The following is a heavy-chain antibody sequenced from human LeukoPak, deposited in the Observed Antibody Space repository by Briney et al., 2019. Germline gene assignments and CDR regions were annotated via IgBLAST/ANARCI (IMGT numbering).Heavy chain of an antibody. J-gene: IGHJ4*02. V-gene: IGHV1-69*01. CDR3: ARDRDYDSSGYYKNYFDY. CDR1: GGTFSSYA. D-gene: IGHD3-22*01. CDR2: IIPIFGTA. Sequence: SVKGSCKASGGTFSSYAISWVRQAPGQGLEWMGGIIPIFGTANYAQKFQGRVTITADESTSTAYMELSSLRSEDTAVYYCARDRDYDSSGYYKNYFDYWGQGTLVTVSS.